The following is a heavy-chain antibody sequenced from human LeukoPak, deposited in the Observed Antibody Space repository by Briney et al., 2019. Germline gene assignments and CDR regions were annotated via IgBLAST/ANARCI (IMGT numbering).Heavy chain of an antibody. Sequence: SGTLSLTCTVSGGSISSGVYYWSWIRQPPGTGLEWIGYIYYSGSTYYNPSLKSRVTISVDTSKNQFSLKLSSVTAADTAVYYCARANYYGSSGYYYNDPNDYWGQGTLVTVSS. D-gene: IGHD3-22*01. V-gene: IGHV4-30-4*01. J-gene: IGHJ4*02. CDR3: ARANYYGSSGYYYNDPNDY. CDR2: IYYSGST. CDR1: GGSISSGVYY.